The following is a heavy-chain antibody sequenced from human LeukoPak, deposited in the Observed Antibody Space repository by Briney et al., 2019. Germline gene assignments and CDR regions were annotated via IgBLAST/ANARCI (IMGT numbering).Heavy chain of an antibody. Sequence: GGSLRLSCAASGFTFSSYEMNWVRQAPGKGLEWASYISSSGSTIYYADSVKGRFTISRDNAKNSLYLQMNSLRAEDTAVYYCARDDILTGYYYFDYWGQGTLVTVSS. V-gene: IGHV3-48*03. CDR2: ISSSGSTI. J-gene: IGHJ4*02. CDR1: GFTFSSYE. D-gene: IGHD3-9*01. CDR3: ARDDILTGYYYFDY.